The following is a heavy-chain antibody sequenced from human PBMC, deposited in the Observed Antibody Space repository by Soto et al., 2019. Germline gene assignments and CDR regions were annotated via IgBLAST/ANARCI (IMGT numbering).Heavy chain of an antibody. V-gene: IGHV1-2*04. CDR1: GYTFTGYY. J-gene: IGHJ6*02. Sequence: GASVKVSCKASGYTFTGYYMHWVRQAPGQGLEGMGWINPNSGGTNYAQKFQGWVTMTRDTSISTAYMELSRLRSDDTAVYYCARDTLAYYDTRPMVGASYYYYGMDVWGQGTTVTVSS. CDR3: ARDTLAYYDTRPMVGASYYYYGMDV. D-gene: IGHD3-22*01. CDR2: INPNSGGT.